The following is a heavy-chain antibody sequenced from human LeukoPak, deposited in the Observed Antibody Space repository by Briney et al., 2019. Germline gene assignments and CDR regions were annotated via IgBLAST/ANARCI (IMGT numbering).Heavy chain of an antibody. D-gene: IGHD6-13*01. J-gene: IGHJ6*03. CDR2: VYTSGST. Sequence: SQTLSLTCTVSGGSISSGSYYWSWIRQPAGKGLEWIGRVYTSGSTNYNPSLKSRVTISVDTSKNQFSLKLSSVTAADTAVYYCARGRGDYSSIAGYYMDVWGKGTTVTVSS. CDR1: GGSISSGSYY. CDR3: ARGRGDYSSIAGYYMDV. V-gene: IGHV4-61*02.